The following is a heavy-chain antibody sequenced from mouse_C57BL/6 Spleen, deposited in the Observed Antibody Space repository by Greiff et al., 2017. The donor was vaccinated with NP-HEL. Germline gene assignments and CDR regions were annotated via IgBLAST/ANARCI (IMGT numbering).Heavy chain of an antibody. CDR2: IDPDDGET. V-gene: IGHV14-2*01. J-gene: IGHJ4*01. CDR1: GFNFTGYC. Sequence: VQLQQSGAELVKPGASVKLSCTASGFNFTGYCMHWVKQRPEQGLEWIGRIDPDDGETKYAPKFKGKATITVDTSSSTAYLQLSSLTSEDSAVYYCAFEGYSALDYWGQGTPVTVSS. CDR3: AFEGYSALDY.